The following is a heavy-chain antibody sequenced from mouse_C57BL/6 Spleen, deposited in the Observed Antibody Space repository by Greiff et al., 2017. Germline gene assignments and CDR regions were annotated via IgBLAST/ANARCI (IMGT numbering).Heavy chain of an antibody. Sequence: QVQLQQPGAELVRPGTSVKLSCKASGYTFTSYWMHWVKQRPGQGLEWIGVIDPSDSYTNYNQKFKGKATLTVDTSSSTAYMQLSSLTSEDSAVYYCAKFSLYYGYDGNYWGQGTTLTVSS. CDR1: GYTFTSYW. D-gene: IGHD2-2*01. V-gene: IGHV1-59*01. CDR3: AKFSLYYGYDGNY. CDR2: IDPSDSYT. J-gene: IGHJ2*01.